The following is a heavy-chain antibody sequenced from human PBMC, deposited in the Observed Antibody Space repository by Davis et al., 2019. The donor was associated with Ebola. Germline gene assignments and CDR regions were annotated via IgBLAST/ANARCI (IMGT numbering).Heavy chain of an antibody. Sequence: AASVKVSCKVSGYTLTELSMHWVRQAPGKGLEWMGRFDPEDGEAIYAQKFQDRVIVTEDTSTDTAYMELSSLRSDDTAVYYCTIGGTTGGFDYWGQGTLVTVSS. J-gene: IGHJ4*02. CDR1: GYTLTELS. CDR2: FDPEDGEA. CDR3: TIGGTTGGFDY. D-gene: IGHD3-16*01. V-gene: IGHV1-24*01.